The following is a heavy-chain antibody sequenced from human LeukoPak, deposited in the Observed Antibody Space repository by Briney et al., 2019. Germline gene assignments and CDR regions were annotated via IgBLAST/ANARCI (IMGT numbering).Heavy chain of an antibody. D-gene: IGHD3-9*01. V-gene: IGHV3-48*04. J-gene: IGHJ5*02. CDR3: ARDLMRYFDSNDP. CDR2: ISSSGSTI. Sequence: GGSLRLSCAASGFTFSSYSMNWVRQAPGKGLEWVSYISSSGSTIYYADSVKGRFTISRDNAKNSLYLQMNSLRAEDTAVYYCARDLMRYFDSNDPWGQGTLVTVSS. CDR1: GFTFSSYS.